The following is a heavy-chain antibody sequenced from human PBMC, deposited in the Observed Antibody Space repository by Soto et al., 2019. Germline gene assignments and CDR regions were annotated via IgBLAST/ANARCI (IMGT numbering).Heavy chain of an antibody. CDR3: ARGHRAMEYYYYYGMDV. CDR1: GGSISSSY. V-gene: IGHV4-59*01. Sequence: SETLSLTCSVSGGSISSSYWSWIPQPPGKGLEWIGYISYSGSTTYNPSLKSRITLSVDTSKNQFSLRVSSVTAADTAVYYCARGHRAMEYYYYYGMDVWGQGTTVTVSS. CDR2: ISYSGST. D-gene: IGHD5-18*01. J-gene: IGHJ6*02.